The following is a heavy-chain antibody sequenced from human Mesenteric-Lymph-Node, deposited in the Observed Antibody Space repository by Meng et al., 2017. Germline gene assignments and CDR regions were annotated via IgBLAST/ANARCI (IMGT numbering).Heavy chain of an antibody. J-gene: IGHJ2*01. D-gene: IGHD3-16*01. V-gene: IGHV4-39*07. CDR3: VRDRHRGVHWYFNL. CDR2: VHSSGYT. CDR1: GGSMTSGSYY. Sequence: SETLSLTCTVSGGSMTSGSYYWGWVRQPPGKGLEWIGSVHSSGYTYYPPSLKSRATTSGDASKNQFSLHLTSVTAADTAIYYCVRDRHRGVHWYFNLWGRGTLVTVSS.